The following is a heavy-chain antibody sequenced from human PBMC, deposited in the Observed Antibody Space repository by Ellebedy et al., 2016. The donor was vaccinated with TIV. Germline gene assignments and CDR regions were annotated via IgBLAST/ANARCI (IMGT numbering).Heavy chain of an antibody. V-gene: IGHV3-11*06. CDR2: ISSSSSYT. Sequence: GGSLRLSXAASGFTFSDYYMSWIRQAPGKGLEWVSYISSSSSYTNYADSVKGRFTISRDNAKNSLYLQMNSLRAEDTAVYYCARALPPQRITMVRGAPPVIWGQGTTVTVSS. CDR1: GFTFSDYY. CDR3: ARALPPQRITMVRGAPPVI. D-gene: IGHD3-10*01. J-gene: IGHJ6*02.